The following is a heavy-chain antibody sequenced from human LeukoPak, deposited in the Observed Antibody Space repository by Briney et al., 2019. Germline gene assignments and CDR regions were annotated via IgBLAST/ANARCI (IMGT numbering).Heavy chain of an antibody. Sequence: ASVKVSCKASGYTFTSYAMHWVRQAPGQRLEWMGWINAGNGNTKYSQKFQGRVTITRDTSASTAYMELSSLRSEDTAVYYCARFDSSGYYLYYYGMDVWGQGTTVTVSS. J-gene: IGHJ6*02. V-gene: IGHV1-3*01. CDR3: ARFDSSGYYLYYYGMDV. D-gene: IGHD3-22*01. CDR1: GYTFTSYA. CDR2: INAGNGNT.